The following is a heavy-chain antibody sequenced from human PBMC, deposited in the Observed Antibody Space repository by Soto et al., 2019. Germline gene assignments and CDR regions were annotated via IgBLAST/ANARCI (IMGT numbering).Heavy chain of an antibody. CDR1: GYTFTSYP. Sequence: ASVKVSCKASGYTFTSYPIHWVRQAPGQGLEWMGWINIGNGNTRYSQNFQGRVTITRDTSATTAYMELSSLRSEDTALYYCAREPLCGGKCYLNYSDPRGQATLFTVSP. V-gene: IGHV1-3*04. J-gene: IGHJ5*02. CDR3: AREPLCGGKCYLNYSDP. CDR2: INIGNGNT. D-gene: IGHD2-15*01.